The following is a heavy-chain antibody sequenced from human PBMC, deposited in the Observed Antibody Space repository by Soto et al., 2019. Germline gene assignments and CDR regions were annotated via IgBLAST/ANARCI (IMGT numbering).Heavy chain of an antibody. V-gene: IGHV3-33*01. CDR3: AREGGRRASSRRYFDY. CDR1: GFTFSSYG. J-gene: IGHJ4*02. Sequence: QVQLVESGGGVVQPGRSLRLSCAASGFTFSSYGMHWVRQAPGKGLEWVAVIWYDGSNKYYADSVKGRFTISRDNSKNTLYLQMNSLRAEDTAVYYFAREGGRRASSRRYFDYWGQGTLVTVSS. CDR2: IWYDGSNK.